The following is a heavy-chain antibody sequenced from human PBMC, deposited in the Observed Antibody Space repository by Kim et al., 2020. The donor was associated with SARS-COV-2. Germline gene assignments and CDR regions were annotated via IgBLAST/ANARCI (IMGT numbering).Heavy chain of an antibody. J-gene: IGHJ6*02. Sequence: YNPSLKSRVTISVDTSKNQFSLKLSSVTAADTAVYYCARELSPGRYGMDVWGQGTTVTVSS. V-gene: IGHV4-34*01. CDR3: ARELSPGRYGMDV.